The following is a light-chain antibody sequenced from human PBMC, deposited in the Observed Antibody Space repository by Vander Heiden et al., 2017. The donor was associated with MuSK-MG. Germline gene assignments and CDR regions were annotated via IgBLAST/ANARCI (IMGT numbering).Light chain of an antibody. J-gene: IGLJ3*02. Sequence: QSVLTQPPSASGTPGQRVTISCSGSSSNIGTNFVYWYQHLPGTAPKLLIYKNNQRPSGVPDRFSGSKSDTSASLAISGLRSEDEADYYCAAWDDSLSGHWVFGGGTKLTVL. CDR1: SSNIGTNF. V-gene: IGLV1-47*01. CDR2: KNN. CDR3: AAWDDSLSGHWV.